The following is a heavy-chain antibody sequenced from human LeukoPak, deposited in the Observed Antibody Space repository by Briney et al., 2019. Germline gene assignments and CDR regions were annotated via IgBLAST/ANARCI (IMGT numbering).Heavy chain of an antibody. V-gene: IGHV4-59*12. CDR2: IYYSGST. CDR1: GGSFSGYY. D-gene: IGHD5-18*01. Sequence: SSETLSLTCAVYGGSFSGYYWSWIRQPPGKGLEWIGYIYYSGSTNYNPSLKSRVTISVDTSKNQFSLKLSSVTAADTAVYYCARGGGYSYGYVGYYYYYYMDVWGKGTTVTVSS. J-gene: IGHJ6*03. CDR3: ARGGGYSYGYVGYYYYYYMDV.